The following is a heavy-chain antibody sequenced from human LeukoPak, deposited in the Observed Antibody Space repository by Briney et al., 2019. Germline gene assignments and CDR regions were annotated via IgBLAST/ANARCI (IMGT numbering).Heavy chain of an antibody. CDR2: IGTSITTI. CDR1: GFSFSSYS. J-gene: IGHJ3*02. Sequence: PGGSLRLSCVASGFSFSSYSMNWVRQAPGKGLGWISYIGTSITTIHYGDSVKGRYTISRDNAKNSMYLQMNKLRGEDTAVYYCARDRAYSFDIWGQGTMITVSS. V-gene: IGHV3-48*01. CDR3: ARDRAYSFDI. D-gene: IGHD2-21*01.